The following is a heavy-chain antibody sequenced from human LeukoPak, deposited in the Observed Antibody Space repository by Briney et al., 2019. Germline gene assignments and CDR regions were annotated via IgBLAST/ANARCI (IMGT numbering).Heavy chain of an antibody. CDR1: GGSLSSGSYC. CDR2: IYTSGST. J-gene: IGHJ5*02. CDR3: ARAADVDTAMVSDWFDP. Sequence: PSETLSLTCTVSGGSLSSGSYCWSWIRQPAGKGREWMVRIYTSGSTNYNPSLKSRVTISVDTSKNQFSLKLSSVTAADTAVYYCARAADVDTAMVSDWFDPWGQGTLVTVSS. D-gene: IGHD5-18*01. V-gene: IGHV4-61*02.